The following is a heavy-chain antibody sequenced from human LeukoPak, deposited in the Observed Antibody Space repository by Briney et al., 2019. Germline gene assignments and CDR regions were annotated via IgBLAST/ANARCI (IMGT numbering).Heavy chain of an antibody. CDR1: GFTFSNYG. Sequence: GGTLRLSCAASGFTFSNYGMSWVRQAPGKGLEWVAAISGSGGSTYYADSVKGRFTISRDNSKNTLFLQMNSLRVEDTAVYYCAKDRTGTTGRDWVDPWGQGTLVTVSS. CDR2: ISGSGGST. V-gene: IGHV3-23*01. J-gene: IGHJ5*02. CDR3: AKDRTGTTGRDWVDP. D-gene: IGHD1-1*01.